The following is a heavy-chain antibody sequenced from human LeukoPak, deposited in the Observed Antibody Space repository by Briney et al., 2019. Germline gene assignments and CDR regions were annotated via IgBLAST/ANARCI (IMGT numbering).Heavy chain of an antibody. CDR3: ARGGTWNARWDN. V-gene: IGHV1-8*01. CDR1: GYTFTTYN. CDR2: MNPNSGNT. Sequence: GASVKVSCKASGYTFTTYNINWVRQAPGQGLEWMGWMNPNSGNTGYAQKFQGRVTMTRDTSMSTAYIELRRLTSRDTAVYYCARGGTWNARWDNWGQGTLVAVSS. D-gene: IGHD1-1*01. J-gene: IGHJ4*02.